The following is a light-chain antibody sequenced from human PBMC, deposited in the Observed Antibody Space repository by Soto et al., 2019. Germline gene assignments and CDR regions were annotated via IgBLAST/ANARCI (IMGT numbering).Light chain of an antibody. V-gene: IGKV3-11*01. CDR2: DAS. CDR3: QQRSNWLT. CDR1: QSISRY. J-gene: IGKJ4*01. Sequence: EVVLTQSPATLSLSPGERATLSCRASQSISRYLAWYQQKPGQAPRLLIYDASNRATATPARFSGSGSGTDFTLTISSLEPEDFAVYYCQQRSNWLTFGGGTKLDIK.